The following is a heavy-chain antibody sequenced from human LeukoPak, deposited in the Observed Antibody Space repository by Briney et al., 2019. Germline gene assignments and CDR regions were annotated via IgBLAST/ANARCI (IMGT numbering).Heavy chain of an antibody. Sequence: GGSLRLSCAASGFTFSSYGVNWVRQAPGKGLEWVSSISSSPSYIYYADSVKGRFTISRDDAKNSLYLQMNSLRAEDTAAYYCARGNLWFGELVYWGQGTLVTVSS. D-gene: IGHD3-10*01. CDR3: ARGNLWFGELVY. J-gene: IGHJ4*02. CDR1: GFTFSSYG. V-gene: IGHV3-21*01. CDR2: ISSSPSYI.